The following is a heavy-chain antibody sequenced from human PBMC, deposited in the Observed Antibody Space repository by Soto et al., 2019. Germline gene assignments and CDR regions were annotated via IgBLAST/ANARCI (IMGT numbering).Heavy chain of an antibody. V-gene: IGHV3-30*18. D-gene: IGHD3-9*01. J-gene: IGHJ4*02. CDR1: GFTFSAYG. CDR2: ISYDGTNK. CDR3: AKVGVRCWLTNQYYFDY. Sequence: QVHLVESGGGVVQPGRSLRLSCAASGFTFSAYGMHWVRQAPGKGLEWMAVISYDGTNKYYADSVKGRFTISRDNYKNTLYLQMNGLRAEDTAMYYCAKVGVRCWLTNQYYFDYWGQGTLVTVSS.